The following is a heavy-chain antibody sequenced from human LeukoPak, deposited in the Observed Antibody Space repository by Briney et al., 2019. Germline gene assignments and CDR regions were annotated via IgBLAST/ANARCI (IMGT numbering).Heavy chain of an antibody. CDR2: IYYSGST. Sequence: SETLSLTRTLSGGSMSSSSYHWGWLRQPPGKGLEWSVGIYYSGSTYHNPSPKSRFTISVHTSKNQFSLKLSPVTAADTAVYYCARRTYDFWSGSTSFHYYMDVWGKGTTVTPSS. V-gene: IGHV4-39*01. J-gene: IGHJ6*03. D-gene: IGHD3-3*01. CDR3: ARRTYDFWSGSTSFHYYMDV. CDR1: GGSMSSSSYH.